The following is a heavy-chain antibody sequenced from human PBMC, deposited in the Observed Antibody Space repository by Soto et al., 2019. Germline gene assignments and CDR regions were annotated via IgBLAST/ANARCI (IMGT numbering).Heavy chain of an antibody. CDR1: GGTFSSYG. CDR3: AGAGRHCSRTSCVEY. Sequence: QVQLVQSGAEVKKPGSSVKVSCKASGGTFSSYGTNWVRQAPGQVLEWMGGIKPIFGSANYAQKFQGRVTIAADDSTSTAYLELTSLRSEDTAVYYCAGAGRHCSRTSCVEYWGQGTLITVSS. J-gene: IGHJ4*02. D-gene: IGHD2-2*01. CDR2: IKPIFGSA. V-gene: IGHV1-69*01.